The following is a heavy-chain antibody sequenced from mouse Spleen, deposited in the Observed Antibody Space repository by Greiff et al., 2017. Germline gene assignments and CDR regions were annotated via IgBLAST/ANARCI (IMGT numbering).Heavy chain of an antibody. V-gene: IGHV7-3*01. CDR3: ARYGGFPYAIDY. Sequence: EVQGVESGGGLVQPGGSLSLSCAASGFTFTDYYMSWVRQPPGKALEWLGFIRNKANGYTTEYSASVKGRFTITRDNSQSILYLQMNALRAEDSATYYCARYGGFPYAIDYWGQGTSVTVSS. CDR1: GFTFTDYY. CDR2: IRNKANGYTT. J-gene: IGHJ4*01.